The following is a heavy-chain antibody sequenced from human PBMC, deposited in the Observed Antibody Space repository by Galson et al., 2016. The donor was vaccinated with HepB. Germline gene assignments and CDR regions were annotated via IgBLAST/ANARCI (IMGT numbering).Heavy chain of an antibody. V-gene: IGHV4-31*03. Sequence: TLSLTCTVSGGSISSHDYYWNWIRQHPGKGLEWIGYTYYSGSTYYNPSLGGRVTMSVDTSKNKFSLKLSSVTAADTAVYYCARDSGNCSSTSCFENWFDPWGQGTLVTVSS. CDR1: GGSISSHDYY. J-gene: IGHJ5*02. CDR2: TYYSGST. CDR3: ARDSGNCSSTSCFENWFDP. D-gene: IGHD2-2*01.